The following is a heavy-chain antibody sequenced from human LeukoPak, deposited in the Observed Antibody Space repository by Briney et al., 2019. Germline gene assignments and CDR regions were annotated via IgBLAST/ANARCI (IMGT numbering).Heavy chain of an antibody. D-gene: IGHD6-13*01. V-gene: IGHV4-31*03. J-gene: IGHJ4*02. CDR1: GGSISSRGYY. CDR2: IYYSGST. Sequence: PSQTLSLTCTVSGGSISSRGYYWIWIRQHPGKGLEWIGYIYYSGSTYYNPSLKSRVTISVDTSKNQFSLKLSSVTAADTAVYYCARGGSSWDMYYFAYWGQGTLVTVSS. CDR3: ARGGSSWDMYYFAY.